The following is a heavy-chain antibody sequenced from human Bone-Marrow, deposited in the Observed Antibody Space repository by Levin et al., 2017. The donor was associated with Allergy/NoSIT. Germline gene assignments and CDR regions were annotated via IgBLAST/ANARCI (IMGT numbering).Heavy chain of an antibody. CDR3: ASATGAAPMPLWY. Sequence: GESLKISCKASGYTFTGYYMHWVRQAPGQGLEWMGWINPNSGGTNYAQKFQGWVTMTRDTSISTAYMELSRLRSDDTAVYYCASATGAAPMPLWYWGQGTLVTVSS. J-gene: IGHJ4*02. D-gene: IGHD2-21*01. V-gene: IGHV1-2*04. CDR1: GYTFTGYY. CDR2: INPNSGGT.